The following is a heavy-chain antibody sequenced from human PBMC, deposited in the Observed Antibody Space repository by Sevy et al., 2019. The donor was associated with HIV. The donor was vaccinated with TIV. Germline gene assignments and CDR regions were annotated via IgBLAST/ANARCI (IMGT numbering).Heavy chain of an antibody. CDR1: GFTVSSNY. CDR2: IYSGGST. V-gene: IGHV3-53*01. CDR3: AGRNTEFLPGRSDYGMDV. Sequence: GGSLRLSSAASGFTVSSNYMNWVRQAPGKGLEWVSVIYSGGSTYYADSVKGRFTISRDNSKNTLYLQMNSLRAEDTAVYNCAGRNTEFLPGRSDYGMDVWGQGTTVTVSS. J-gene: IGHJ6*02. D-gene: IGHD3-9*01.